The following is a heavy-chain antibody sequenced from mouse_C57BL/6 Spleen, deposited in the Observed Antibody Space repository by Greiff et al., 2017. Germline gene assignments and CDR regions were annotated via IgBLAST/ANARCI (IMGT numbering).Heavy chain of an antibody. CDR2: INPNNGGT. J-gene: IGHJ3*01. D-gene: IGHD2-4*01. CDR3: ARYYDYDGGFAY. Sequence: EVQLQQSGPELVKPGASVKISCKASGYTFTDYYMNWVKQSHGKSLEWIGDINPNNGGTSYNQKFKGKATLTVDKSSSTAYMELRSLTSEDSAVYCCARYYDYDGGFAYWGQGTLVTVSA. CDR1: GYTFTDYY. V-gene: IGHV1-26*01.